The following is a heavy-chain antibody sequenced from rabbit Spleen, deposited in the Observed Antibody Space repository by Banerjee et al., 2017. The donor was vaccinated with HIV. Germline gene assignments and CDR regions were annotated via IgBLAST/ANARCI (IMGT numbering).Heavy chain of an antibody. CDR3: ARNSNILGYGGTTLNL. J-gene: IGHJ4*01. CDR1: GLDFSSSYW. Sequence: QSLEESGGDLVKPGASLTLTCTASGLDFSSSYWICWVRQAPGKGLEWIACIYSGDGDTYYARWAKGRFTISKISSTTVTLQMTSLTAADTATYFCARNSNILGYGGTTLNLWGQGTLVTVS. CDR2: IYSGDGDT. D-gene: IGHD6-1*01. V-gene: IGHV1S40*01.